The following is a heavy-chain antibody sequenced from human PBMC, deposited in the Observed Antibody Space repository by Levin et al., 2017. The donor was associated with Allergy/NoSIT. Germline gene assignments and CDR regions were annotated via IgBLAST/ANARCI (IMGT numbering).Heavy chain of an antibody. CDR3: ARGSLLPYYFDY. Sequence: GSLRLSCTVSDDSFSNYYWSWVRQPPGKGLEWIGYIYSNGRGNYNPSLKSRVTMSIDTSKNQFSLKLTSVTAADTAVYYCARGSLLPYYFDYWGPGTLVTVSS. V-gene: IGHV4-59*12. CDR1: DDSFSNYY. J-gene: IGHJ4*02. CDR2: IYSNGRG.